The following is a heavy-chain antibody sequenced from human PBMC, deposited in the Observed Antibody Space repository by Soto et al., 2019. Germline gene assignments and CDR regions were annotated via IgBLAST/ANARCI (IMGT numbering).Heavy chain of an antibody. Sequence: PSETLSLTCTVSGGSISSGGYYWIWIRQHPGKGLEWIGYIYYSGSTYYNPSLKSRVTISVDTSKNQFSLKLSSVTAADTAVYYCARSRLDSKDYYYYYMDVWGKGTTVTVS. CDR2: IYYSGST. V-gene: IGHV4-31*03. CDR3: ARSRLDSKDYYYYYMDV. D-gene: IGHD1-1*01. J-gene: IGHJ6*03. CDR1: GGSISSGGYY.